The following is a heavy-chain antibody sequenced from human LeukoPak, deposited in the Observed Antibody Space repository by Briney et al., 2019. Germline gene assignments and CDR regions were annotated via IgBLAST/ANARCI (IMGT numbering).Heavy chain of an antibody. V-gene: IGHV4-39*07. Sequence: SETLSLTCTVSGGSISSSSYYWGWIRQPPGKGLEWIGSIYHSGTTYYNPSLKSRVTISVDTSKNQFSLKLSSVTAADTAVYYCARLYPPSSGLDYWGQGTLVTVSS. CDR1: GGSISSSSYY. J-gene: IGHJ4*02. CDR3: ARLYPPSSGLDY. CDR2: IYHSGTT. D-gene: IGHD2-2*02.